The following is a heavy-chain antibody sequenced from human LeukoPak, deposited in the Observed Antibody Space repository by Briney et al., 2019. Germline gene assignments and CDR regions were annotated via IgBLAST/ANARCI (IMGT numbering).Heavy chain of an antibody. CDR3: ATPLGYCSGGSCFDFDY. CDR2: INSDGSST. D-gene: IGHD2-15*01. Sequence: GGSLRLSCAASGFPFNIYTLTWVRQAPGKGLVWVSRINSDGSSTTYADSVKGRFTISRDNAKNTLYLQMNSLRAEDTAVYYCATPLGYCSGGSCFDFDYWGQGTLVTVSS. V-gene: IGHV3-74*01. J-gene: IGHJ4*02. CDR1: GFPFNIYT.